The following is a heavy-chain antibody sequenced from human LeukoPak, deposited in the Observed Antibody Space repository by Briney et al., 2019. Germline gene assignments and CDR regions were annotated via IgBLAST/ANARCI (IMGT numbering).Heavy chain of an antibody. D-gene: IGHD2-2*01. CDR2: ISYDGSNK. J-gene: IGHJ4*02. Sequence: GGSLRLSCAASGFTFSSYAMHWVRQAPGKGLEWVAVISYDGSNKYYADSVKGRFTISRDNSKNTLYLQMNSLRAEDTAVYYCARDGPGYCSSTSCYGDWGQGTLVTVSS. CDR1: GFTFSSYA. CDR3: ARDGPGYCSSTSCYGD. V-gene: IGHV3-30-3*01.